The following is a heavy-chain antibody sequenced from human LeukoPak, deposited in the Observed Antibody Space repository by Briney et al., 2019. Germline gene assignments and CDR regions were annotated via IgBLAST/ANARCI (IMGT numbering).Heavy chain of an antibody. CDR2: IYSDGTT. CDR1: GFTVSSNY. V-gene: IGHV3-53*01. J-gene: IGHJ4*02. D-gene: IGHD6-13*01. Sequence: GGSLRLSCTVSGFTVSSNYMSWVRQAPGKGLEWVSVIYSDGTTHNADSVKGRFTISRDNSKNTLYLQISSLRAEDTAVYYCARGIAAAGTGLYNWGQGTLLTVSS. CDR3: ARGIAAAGTGLYN.